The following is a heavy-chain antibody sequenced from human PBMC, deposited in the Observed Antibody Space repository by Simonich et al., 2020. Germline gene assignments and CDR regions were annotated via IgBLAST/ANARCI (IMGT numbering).Heavy chain of an antibody. CDR2: VEPENGET. J-gene: IGHJ3*02. CDR3: ATGFEYSSSSWAFDI. D-gene: IGHD6-6*01. Sequence: EVQLVQSGAEVKKPGATVKISCKVSGYTFHDYYMHWVQQAPGKGSEGMGRVEPENGETKYAGKFQGRVTITADTSTDTAYMELSSLRSEDTAVYYCATGFEYSSSSWAFDIWGQGTMVTVSS. V-gene: IGHV1-69-2*01. CDR1: GYTFHDYY.